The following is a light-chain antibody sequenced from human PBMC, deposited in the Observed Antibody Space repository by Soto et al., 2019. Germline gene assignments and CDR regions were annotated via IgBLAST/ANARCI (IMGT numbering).Light chain of an antibody. J-gene: IGLJ1*01. V-gene: IGLV2-14*01. CDR1: SSDVGAYNY. Sequence: QSALTQPASVSGSPGQSITISCTGTSSDVGAYNYVSWYQQHPGKAPKLMICDVSNRPSGVSNRFSGTKSGNTASLTISGLQAEDEADYYCSSSTSSSTLVFGTGTKLTV. CDR2: DVS. CDR3: SSSTSSSTLV.